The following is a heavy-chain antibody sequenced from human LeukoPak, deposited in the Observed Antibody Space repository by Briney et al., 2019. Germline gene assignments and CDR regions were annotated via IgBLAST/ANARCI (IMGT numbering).Heavy chain of an antibody. Sequence: EASVKVSCKTSGYTFTDYDVHWVRQAPGQGLERMGWINPSSATTNYAQRLQGRVTFTRDTSLSVAYMELSSLTSEDAAVYFCARGDFGETNTAFDVWGQGTLVAVSS. CDR1: GYTFTDYD. CDR3: ARGDFGETNTAFDV. V-gene: IGHV1-8*03. J-gene: IGHJ3*01. D-gene: IGHD4-17*01. CDR2: INPSSATT.